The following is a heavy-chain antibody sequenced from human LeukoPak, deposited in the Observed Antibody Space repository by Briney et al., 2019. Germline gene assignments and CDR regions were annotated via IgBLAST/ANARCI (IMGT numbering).Heavy chain of an antibody. CDR2: ISGSGGST. V-gene: IGHV3-23*01. CDR1: GFTFSSYA. J-gene: IGHJ6*02. Sequence: PGGSLRLSCAASGFTFSSYAMNWVRQAPGKGLEWVSAISGSGGSTYYADSVKGRFTISRDNSKNTLYLQMNSLRAEDTAVYYCANMGYQPAKTFGYYYYGMDVWGQGTTVTVSS. D-gene: IGHD2-2*01. CDR3: ANMGYQPAKTFGYYYYGMDV.